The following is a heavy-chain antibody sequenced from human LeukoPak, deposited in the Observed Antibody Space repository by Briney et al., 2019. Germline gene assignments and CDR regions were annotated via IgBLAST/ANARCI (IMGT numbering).Heavy chain of an antibody. CDR3: ARDKGYYDILTGYMEPDY. D-gene: IGHD3-9*01. V-gene: IGHV1-2*02. Sequence: ASVKVSCKASGYTFTGYYMHWVRQAPGQGLEWMGWINPNSGGTNYAQKFQGRVTMTRDTPISTAYMELSRLRSDDTAVYYCARDKGYYDILTGYMEPDYWGQGTLVTVSS. J-gene: IGHJ4*02. CDR2: INPNSGGT. CDR1: GYTFTGYY.